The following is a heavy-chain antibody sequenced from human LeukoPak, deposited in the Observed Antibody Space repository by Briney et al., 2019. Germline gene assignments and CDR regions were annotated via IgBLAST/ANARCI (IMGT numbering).Heavy chain of an antibody. J-gene: IGHJ6*03. CDR2: ISYDGSNK. V-gene: IGHV3-30*18. D-gene: IGHD3-3*01. Sequence: GGSLRLSCAASGFTFSSYGMHWVRQAPGKGLEWVAVISYDGSNKYYADSVKGRFTISRDNSKNTLYLQMNSLRAEDTAVYYCAKTVSDFWSGYPSPGAMDVWGKGTTVTVSS. CDR1: GFTFSSYG. CDR3: AKTVSDFWSGYPSPGAMDV.